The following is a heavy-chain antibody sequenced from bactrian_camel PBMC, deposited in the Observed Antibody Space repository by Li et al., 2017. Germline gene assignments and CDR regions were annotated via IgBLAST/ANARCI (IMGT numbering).Heavy chain of an antibody. V-gene: IGHV3S53*01. Sequence: HVQLVESGGGSVQAGGSLRLSCPLSGYRNSRDCMGWFRQAPGKERAEVARIDSVGTTTYADNVKGRFTISKDTAQNTLNLQMDSLKVEVTAMYYCAISRYCVTLGAAHNYWGQGTQVTVS. D-gene: IGHD1*01. J-gene: IGHJ4*01. CDR2: IDSVGTT. CDR3: AISRYCVTLGAAHNY. CDR1: GYRNSRDC.